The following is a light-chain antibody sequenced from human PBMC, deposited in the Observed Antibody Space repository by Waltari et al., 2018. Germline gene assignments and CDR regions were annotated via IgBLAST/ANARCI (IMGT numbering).Light chain of an antibody. V-gene: IGKV4-1*01. CDR1: QRVFDNSDNRNY. Sequence: DFVLTQSPDSLPVSLGERAAINCRSSQRVFDNSDNRNYLAWYQQKPGQPPKLLISWASTRRSGVPDRFSGSGSGTDFTLTINALQAEDVAVYYCQQYYSAPPWTFGQGTKVEIK. CDR3: QQYYSAPPWT. CDR2: WAS. J-gene: IGKJ1*01.